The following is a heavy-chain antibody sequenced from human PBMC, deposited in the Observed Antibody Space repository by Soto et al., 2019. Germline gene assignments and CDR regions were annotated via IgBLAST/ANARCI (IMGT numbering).Heavy chain of an antibody. V-gene: IGHV1-69*01. CDR3: ARAAVAFELDP. J-gene: IGHJ5*02. Sequence: PVKVSRKASVGSDSSYARSWGRQTPGQGLAWMGGIIPIFGTANYAQKFQGRVTITADESTSTAYMELSSLRSEDTAVYYCARAAVAFELDPWGQGTLVTVSS. CDR1: VGSDSSYA. D-gene: IGHD6-19*01. CDR2: IIPIFGTA.